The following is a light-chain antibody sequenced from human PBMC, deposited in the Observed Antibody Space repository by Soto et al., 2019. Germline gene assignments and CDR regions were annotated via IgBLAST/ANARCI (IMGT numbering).Light chain of an antibody. CDR1: SSNIGAGYD. J-gene: IGLJ3*02. CDR3: QSYDSSLSGWV. V-gene: IGLV1-40*01. Sequence: QSVLTQPPSVSGAPGQRVTISCTRSSSNIGAGYDVHWYQQLPGTAPKLLIYGNSNRPSGVPDRFSGSKSGTSASLAITGLQAEDEADYYCQSYDSSLSGWVFGGGPKLTVL. CDR2: GNS.